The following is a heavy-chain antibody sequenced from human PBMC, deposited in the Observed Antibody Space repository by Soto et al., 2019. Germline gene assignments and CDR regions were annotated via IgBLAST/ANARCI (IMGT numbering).Heavy chain of an antibody. CDR1: GGSISSYY. V-gene: IGHV4-59*08. CDR3: ARITRSPNSGYIDY. J-gene: IGHJ4*02. CDR2: IYYSGST. D-gene: IGHD7-27*01. Sequence: SETLSLTCTVSGGSISSYYWSWIRQPPGKGLEWIGYIYYSGSTNYNPSLKSRVTISVDTSKNQFSLKLSSVTAADTAVYYCARITRSPNSGYIDYWGQGALVTVSS.